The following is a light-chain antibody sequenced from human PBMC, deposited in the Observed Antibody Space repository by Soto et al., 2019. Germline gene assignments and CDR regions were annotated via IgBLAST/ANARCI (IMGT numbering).Light chain of an antibody. CDR2: EVS. J-gene: IGLJ1*01. CDR1: SSDVGGYNS. Sequence: QSVLTQPASVSGSPGQSITVSCTGTSSDVGGYNSVSWYQQHPGKPPKLIIYEVSNRPSGVSDRFSGSKSGNTASLTISGLQAEDEADYYCSSYTSTSSYVFATGTKDTVL. CDR3: SSYTSTSSYV. V-gene: IGLV2-14*03.